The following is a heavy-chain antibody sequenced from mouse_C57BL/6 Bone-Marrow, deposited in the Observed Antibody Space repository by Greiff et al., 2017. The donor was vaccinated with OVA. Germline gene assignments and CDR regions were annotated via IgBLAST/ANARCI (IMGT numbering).Heavy chain of an antibody. V-gene: IGHV1-26*01. D-gene: IGHD1-1*01. CDR1: GYTFTDYY. CDR2: INPKNGGT. Sequence: EVQLQQSGPELVKPGASVKISCKASGYTFTDYYMNWVKQSPGKSLEWIGDINPKNGGTSYNQKFKGKATLTVDKSSSTASMELRSLTSEDSAVYCCARWYYGSTLDYWGQGTTLTVSS. CDR3: ARWYYGSTLDY. J-gene: IGHJ2*01.